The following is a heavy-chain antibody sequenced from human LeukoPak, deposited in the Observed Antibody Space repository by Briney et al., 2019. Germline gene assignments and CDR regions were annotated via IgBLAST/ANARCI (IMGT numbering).Heavy chain of an antibody. CDR2: IYYSGST. D-gene: IGHD6-13*01. J-gene: IGHJ1*01. Sequence: PSETLSLTCSVSGASFSSYYWSWIRQPPGKGLEWIGSIYYSGSTNYNPSLKSRVTISVDTSKNQFSLKLSSVTAADTAVYYCARDARIAAAGRLAYFQHWGQGTLVTVSS. CDR3: ARDARIAAAGRLAYFQH. CDR1: GASFSSYY. V-gene: IGHV4-59*12.